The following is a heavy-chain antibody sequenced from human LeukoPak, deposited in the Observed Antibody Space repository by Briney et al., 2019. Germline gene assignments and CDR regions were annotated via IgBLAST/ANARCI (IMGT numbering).Heavy chain of an antibody. D-gene: IGHD3-16*01. CDR2: ISSGGSTI. CDR1: GFTFSSYG. CDR3: VKEGVEYSYSYGDY. J-gene: IGHJ4*02. Sequence: GGSLRLSCAASGFTFSSYGMSWVRQAPGEGLEWLSFISSGGSTIYYADSVKGRFTISRDNAENTLYLQMNNLRPDDTAFYFCVKEGVEYSYSYGDYWGQGTLVTVPS. V-gene: IGHV3-48*01.